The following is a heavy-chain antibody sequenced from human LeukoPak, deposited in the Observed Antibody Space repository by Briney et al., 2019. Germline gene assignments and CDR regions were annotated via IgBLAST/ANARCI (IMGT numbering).Heavy chain of an antibody. Sequence: PSETLSLTCAVYGGSFSGYYWSWIRQPPGKGLEWIGEINHSGSSNYNPSLKSRVTISVDTSKNQFSLKLSSVTAADMAVYYCANGGWFDSWGQGTLVTVSS. J-gene: IGHJ5*01. CDR1: GGSFSGYY. CDR3: ANGGWFDS. D-gene: IGHD3-16*01. CDR2: INHSGSS. V-gene: IGHV4-34*01.